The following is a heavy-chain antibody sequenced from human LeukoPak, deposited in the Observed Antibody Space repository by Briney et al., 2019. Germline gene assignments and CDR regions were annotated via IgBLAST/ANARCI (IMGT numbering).Heavy chain of an antibody. J-gene: IGHJ5*02. V-gene: IGHV3-30-3*01. D-gene: IGHD4-23*01. CDR3: ARDRDYGGSHPGFDP. CDR2: ISYDGSNK. Sequence: ISYDGSNKYYADSVKGRFTISRDNSKNTLYLQMNSLRAEDTAVYYCARDRDYGGSHPGFDPWGQGTLVTVSS.